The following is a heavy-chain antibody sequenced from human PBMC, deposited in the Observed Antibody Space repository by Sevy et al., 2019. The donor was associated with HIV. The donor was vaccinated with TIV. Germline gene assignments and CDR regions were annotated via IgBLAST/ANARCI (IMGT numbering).Heavy chain of an antibody. D-gene: IGHD4-17*01. CDR1: GFTFSSYA. CDR3: AREGGGYGDYEGFDY. J-gene: IGHJ4*02. Sequence: GGSLRLSCAASGFTFSSYAMHWVRQAPGKGLEWVAVISYDGSNKYYADSVKGRFTISRDNSKNTLYLQMNSLRAEDTAVYYCAREGGGYGDYEGFDYWGQGTLVTVSS. V-gene: IGHV3-30-3*01. CDR2: ISYDGSNK.